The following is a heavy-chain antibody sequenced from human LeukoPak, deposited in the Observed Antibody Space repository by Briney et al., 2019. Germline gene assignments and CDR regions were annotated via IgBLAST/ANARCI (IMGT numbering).Heavy chain of an antibody. CDR1: GFTFSNYA. V-gene: IGHV3-23*01. D-gene: IGHD1-14*01. Sequence: GGSLRLSCAASGFTFSNYAMSWVRQAPGKGLEWVSNISNSGSSTYYADLVKGRFTTSRDNSENSLYLQMNSLRAEDTAVYYCAKATGYLLWGQGTLVTVSS. J-gene: IGHJ4*02. CDR2: ISNSGSST. CDR3: AKATGYLL.